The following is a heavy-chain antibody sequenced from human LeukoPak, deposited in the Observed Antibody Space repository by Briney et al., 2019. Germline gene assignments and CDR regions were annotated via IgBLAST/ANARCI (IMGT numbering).Heavy chain of an antibody. D-gene: IGHD3-22*01. CDR3: VNPGWYYDSSGYSYYYGMDV. CDR2: IVSNGDST. Sequence: GGSLRLSCSASGFTFSRYGMHWVRQAPGKGLEYVSAIVSNGDSTNYADSVKGRFTISRDNAKNTLYLQMSSLRPDDTAVYYCVNPGWYYDSSGYSYYYGMDVWGQGTTVTVSS. CDR1: GFTFSRYG. V-gene: IGHV3-64D*09. J-gene: IGHJ6*02.